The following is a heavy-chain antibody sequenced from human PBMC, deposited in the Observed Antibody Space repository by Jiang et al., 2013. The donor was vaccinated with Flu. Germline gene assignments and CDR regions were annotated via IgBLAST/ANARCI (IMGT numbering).Heavy chain of an antibody. Sequence: EWIGSIYYSGSTYYNPSLKSRVTISVDTSKNQFSLKLSSVTAADTAVYYCARDNGVEGSSTPYYYYGMDVWGQGTTVTVSS. CDR2: IYYSGST. CDR3: ARDNGVEGSSTPYYYYGMDV. D-gene: IGHD1-26*01. J-gene: IGHJ6*02. V-gene: IGHV4-39*07.